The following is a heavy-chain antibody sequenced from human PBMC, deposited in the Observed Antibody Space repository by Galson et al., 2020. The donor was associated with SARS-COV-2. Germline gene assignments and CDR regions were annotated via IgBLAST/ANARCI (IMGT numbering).Heavy chain of an antibody. D-gene: IGHD1-26*01. CDR1: GGSISSYY. CDR3: ARGVGATAEGFDY. V-gene: IGHV4-59*01. CDR2: IYYSGST. Sequence: SQTLSITCTVSGGSISSYYWSWIRQPPGKGLEWIGYIYYSGSTNYNPSLKSRVTISVDTSKNQFSLKLSSVTAADTAVYYCARGVGATAEGFDYWGQGTLVTVSS. J-gene: IGHJ4*02.